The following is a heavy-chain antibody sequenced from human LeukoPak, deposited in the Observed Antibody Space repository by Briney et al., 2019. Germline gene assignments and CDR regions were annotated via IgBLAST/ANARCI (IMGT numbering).Heavy chain of an antibody. Sequence: SVKVSCKASGGTFSSYAISWVRQAPGQGLEWMGGIIPIFGTANYAQKFQGRVTITTDESTSTAYMELSSLRSEDTAVYYCARTVVVVPAAIRFDPWGQGTLVTVSS. CDR1: GGTFSSYA. CDR2: IIPIFGTA. D-gene: IGHD2-2*01. CDR3: ARTVVVVPAAIRFDP. V-gene: IGHV1-69*05. J-gene: IGHJ5*02.